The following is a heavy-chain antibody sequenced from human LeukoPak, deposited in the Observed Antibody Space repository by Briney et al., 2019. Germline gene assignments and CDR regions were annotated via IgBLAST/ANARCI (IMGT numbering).Heavy chain of an antibody. D-gene: IGHD3/OR15-3a*01. Sequence: ASVKVSCKASGGTFSSYAISWVRQAPGQGLEWMGRIIPIFGTANYAQKFQGRVTITTDESTSTAYMELSSLRSEDTAVYYCARDRADYDFWTDNYFYYMDVWGKGTTVTVPS. CDR2: IIPIFGTA. CDR3: ARDRADYDFWTDNYFYYMDV. J-gene: IGHJ6*03. V-gene: IGHV1-69*05. CDR1: GGTFSSYA.